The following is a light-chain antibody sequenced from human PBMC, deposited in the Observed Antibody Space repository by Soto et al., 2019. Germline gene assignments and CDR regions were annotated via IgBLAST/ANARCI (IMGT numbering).Light chain of an antibody. Sequence: QLVLTQPPSVSGAPGQRVTISCTGSSSNIGANYDVHWYLQLPGTAPKLLIYGNNHRPSGVPDRFSGSKSGTSASLAISGLQAEDEADYYCQSYDDSLSAWMFGGGTKVTVL. J-gene: IGLJ3*02. CDR3: QSYDDSLSAWM. CDR1: SSNIGANYD. CDR2: GNN. V-gene: IGLV1-40*01.